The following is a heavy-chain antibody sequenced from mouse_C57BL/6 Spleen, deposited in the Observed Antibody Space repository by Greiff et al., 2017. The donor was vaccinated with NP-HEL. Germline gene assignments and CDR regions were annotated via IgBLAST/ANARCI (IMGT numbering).Heavy chain of an antibody. CDR2: ISSGSSTI. CDR1: GFTFSDYG. J-gene: IGHJ3*01. D-gene: IGHD2-4*01. Sequence: EVQLQESGGGLVKPGGSLKLSCAASGFTFSDYGMHWVRQAPEKGLEWVAYISSGSSTIYYADAVKGRFTISRDNAKNTLFLQMTSLRSEDTAMYYCAREHYDYDGAWFAYWGQGTLVTVSA. V-gene: IGHV5-17*01. CDR3: AREHYDYDGAWFAY.